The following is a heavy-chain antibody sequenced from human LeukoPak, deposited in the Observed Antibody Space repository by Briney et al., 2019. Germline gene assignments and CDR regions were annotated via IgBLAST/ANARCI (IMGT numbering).Heavy chain of an antibody. CDR3: ARGRGWIYDS. Sequence: GGSLRLSCATSGFSFSRYSMIWVRQAPGKGLEWLSSITSTRPYIYYADSVRGRFTISRDNAGRSLYLQMNTLRVEDTAVYYCARGRGWIYDSWGRGTLVTVSS. CDR2: ITSTRPYI. CDR1: GFSFSRYS. V-gene: IGHV3-21*01. D-gene: IGHD6-19*01. J-gene: IGHJ4*02.